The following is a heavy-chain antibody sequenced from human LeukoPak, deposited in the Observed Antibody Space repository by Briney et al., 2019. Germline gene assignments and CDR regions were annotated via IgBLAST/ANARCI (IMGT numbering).Heavy chain of an antibody. V-gene: IGHV3-23*01. CDR3: ARREVTREIDY. Sequence: GGSLRLSCAASGFTFSSYAMSWVRQAPGKGLEWVSAISGSGGSTYYADSVKGRFTISRDNAKNSLYLQMNSLRAEDTAVYYCARREVTREIDYWGQGTLVTVSS. CDR2: ISGSGGST. D-gene: IGHD5-18*01. CDR1: GFTFSSYA. J-gene: IGHJ4*02.